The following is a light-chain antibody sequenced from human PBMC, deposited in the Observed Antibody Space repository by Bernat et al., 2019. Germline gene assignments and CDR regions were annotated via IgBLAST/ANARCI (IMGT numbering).Light chain of an antibody. J-gene: IGLJ3*02. CDR2: YDD. CDR1: SSNIGNNA. CDR3: ASWDDSLNGGV. V-gene: IGLV1-36*01. Sequence: QSVLTQPPSVSEAPRQRATISCSGSSSNIGNNAVNWYQQLPGKAPKLLIFYDDLRPSGVSDRFSGSKSGTSASLAIRELQSEDEADYYCASWDDSLNGGVFGGGTKLTVL.